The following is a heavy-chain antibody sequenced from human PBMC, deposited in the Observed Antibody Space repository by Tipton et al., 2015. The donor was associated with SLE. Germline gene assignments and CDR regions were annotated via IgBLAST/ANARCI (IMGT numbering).Heavy chain of an antibody. J-gene: IGHJ4*02. V-gene: IGHV4-34*01. CDR3: AREGYSGGWDGDFDN. CDR2: INHRGNT. Sequence: LRLSCAVYGGSFSGNYWIWIRQPPGRGLEWIGEINHRGNTNYNPSLKSRVTISVDTSKNQFSLELSSVTAADTAVYFCAREGYSGGWDGDFDNWGQGTLVTVSS. CDR1: GGSFSGNY. D-gene: IGHD6-19*01.